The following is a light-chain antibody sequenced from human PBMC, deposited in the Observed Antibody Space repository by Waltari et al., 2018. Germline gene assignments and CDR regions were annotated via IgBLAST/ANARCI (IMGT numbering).Light chain of an antibody. CDR2: AAS. CDR3: QNHERLPAT. J-gene: IGKJ1*01. V-gene: IGKV3-20*01. Sequence: VLTQSPGTLSLSPGETATLSCRASQSISKYLVWYQQRPGHAPRLLIYAASTRATGVPDRFSGSGYGTDFTLTISRVEPEDFAVYYCQNHERLPATFGQGTKVEIK. CDR1: QSISKY.